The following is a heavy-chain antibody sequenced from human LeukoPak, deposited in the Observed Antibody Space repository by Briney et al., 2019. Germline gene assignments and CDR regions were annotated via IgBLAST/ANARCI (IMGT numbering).Heavy chain of an antibody. Sequence: SETLSLTCTVSGGSISSYYWGWIRQPPGKGLEWIGSIYHSGSTYYNPSLKSRVTISVDTSKNQFSLKLSSVTAADTAVYYCARTVRTDIDYWGQGTLVTVSS. CDR2: IYHSGST. CDR3: ARTVRTDIDY. V-gene: IGHV4-38-2*02. CDR1: GGSISSYY. J-gene: IGHJ4*02. D-gene: IGHD1-14*01.